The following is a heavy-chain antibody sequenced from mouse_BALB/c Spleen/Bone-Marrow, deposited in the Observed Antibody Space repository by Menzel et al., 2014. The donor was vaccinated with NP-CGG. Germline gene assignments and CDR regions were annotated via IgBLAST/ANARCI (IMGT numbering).Heavy chain of an antibody. CDR3: TRDHYYYGSSYWYFDV. CDR2: INPSNGGT. Sequence: VQLQQSGAELVKPGASVKLSCKASGYTFTSYYMYWVKQRPGQGLEWIGGINPSNGGTNINEKFKSKATLTVDKSPSTAYMQLSSLTSEDSAVYYCTRDHYYYGSSYWYFDVWGAGTTLTVSS. D-gene: IGHD1-1*01. J-gene: IGHJ1*01. CDR1: GYTFTSYY. V-gene: IGHV1S81*02.